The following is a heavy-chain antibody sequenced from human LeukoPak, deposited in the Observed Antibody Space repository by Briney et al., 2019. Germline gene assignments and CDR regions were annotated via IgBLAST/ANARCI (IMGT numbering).Heavy chain of an antibody. CDR1: GYSFTTYW. CDR2: IYPGDSDT. CDR3: ARGGSRLRYFDWLLFKSSWFDP. D-gene: IGHD3-9*01. V-gene: IGHV5-51*01. Sequence: GESLKISCKGSGYSFTTYWIGWVRQMPGKGLEWMGIIYPGDSDTRYSPSFQGQVTMSADKSISTAYLQWSSLKASDTAMYYCARGGSRLRYFDWLLFKSSWFDPWGQGTLVTVSS. J-gene: IGHJ5*02.